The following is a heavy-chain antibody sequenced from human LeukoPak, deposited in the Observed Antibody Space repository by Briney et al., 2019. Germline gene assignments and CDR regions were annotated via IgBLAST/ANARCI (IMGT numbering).Heavy chain of an antibody. V-gene: IGHV4-30-2*01. CDR2: IYHSGSGST. CDR3: ARDTRGDSFDY. Sequence: SETLSLTCTVSGGSISSGGHSWSWIRQPPGKGLEWIGYIYHSGSGSTYYNPSLKSRVTISVDTSKNQFSLKLSSVTAADTAVYYCARDTRGDSFDYWGQGTLVTVSS. D-gene: IGHD3-16*01. J-gene: IGHJ4*02. CDR1: GGSISSGGHS.